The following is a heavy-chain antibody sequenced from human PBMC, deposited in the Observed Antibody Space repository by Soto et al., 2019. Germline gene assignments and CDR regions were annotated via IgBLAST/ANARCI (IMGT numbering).Heavy chain of an antibody. CDR3: ARESGYSYGA. Sequence: SETLSLTCIVSGASISRDYWSWIRQPPGQGLEWIGYIYDTGSINYNPSLKSRVTISVDTSKNQFSLKLSSVAAADTAVYYCARESGYSYGAWGQGTLVTVSS. V-gene: IGHV4-59*12. J-gene: IGHJ5*02. CDR1: GASISRDY. CDR2: IYDTGSI. D-gene: IGHD5-18*01.